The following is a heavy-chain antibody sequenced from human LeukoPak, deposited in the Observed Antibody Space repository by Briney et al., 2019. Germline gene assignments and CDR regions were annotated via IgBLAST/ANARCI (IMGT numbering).Heavy chain of an antibody. V-gene: IGHV4-4*02. CDR2: IFHSGIT. Sequence: PSETLSLTCAVSDGSIFSSNWWSWVRQPPGKGLEWIGQIFHSGITSYNPSLKSRVTISVVKSKNQFSLQLTSVTAADTAVYYCARSPTKRVTEDYWGRGTLVTVSS. J-gene: IGHJ4*02. CDR3: ARSPTKRVTEDY. CDR1: DGSIFSSNW. D-gene: IGHD5-18*01.